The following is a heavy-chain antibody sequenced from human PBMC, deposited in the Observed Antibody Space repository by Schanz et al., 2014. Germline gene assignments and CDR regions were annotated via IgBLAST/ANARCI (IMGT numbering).Heavy chain of an antibody. J-gene: IGHJ4*02. D-gene: IGHD3-10*01. CDR1: GFTFSSYA. Sequence: EVQLVESGGGLVQPGGSLRLSCAASGFTFSSYAMSWVRQAPGQGLEWVSALSEGGGGTHYADSVKGRFTISRDSSKNTLYLQMSSLRADDTAIYYCARVHIATYHYNSPGAFDIWGQGTLVTVSS. V-gene: IGHV3-23*04. CDR3: ARVHIATYHYNSPGAFDI. CDR2: LSEGGGGT.